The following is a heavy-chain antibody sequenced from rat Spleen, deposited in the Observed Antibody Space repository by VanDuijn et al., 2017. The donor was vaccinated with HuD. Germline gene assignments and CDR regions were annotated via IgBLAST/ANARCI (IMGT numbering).Heavy chain of an antibody. D-gene: IGHD1-2*01. CDR2: ITNTGGST. J-gene: IGHJ4*01. V-gene: IGHV5-31*01. CDR3: TRDSTIAAISHMDA. Sequence: EVQLVESGGGLVQPGRSLKLSCVASGFTFNNYWMTWIRQAPGKGLEWVASITNTGGSTYYPDSVKGRFTISRDNAKSTLYLQMNSLRSEDTATYDCTRDSTIAAISHMDAWGQGASVTVSS. CDR1: GFTFNNYW.